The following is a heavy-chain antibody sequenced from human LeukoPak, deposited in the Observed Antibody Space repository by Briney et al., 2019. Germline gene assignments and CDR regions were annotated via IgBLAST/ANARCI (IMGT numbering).Heavy chain of an antibody. CDR1: GGTFSSYA. J-gene: IGHJ6*02. Sequence: GASVKVSCKASGGTFSSYAISWVRQAPGQGLEWMGGIIPIFGTANYAQKFQGRVTITADESTSTAYMELSSLRSEDTAVYYCAREDWEDYGMDVWGQGTTVTVSS. D-gene: IGHD3/OR15-3a*01. CDR3: AREDWEDYGMDV. CDR2: IIPIFGTA. V-gene: IGHV1-69*13.